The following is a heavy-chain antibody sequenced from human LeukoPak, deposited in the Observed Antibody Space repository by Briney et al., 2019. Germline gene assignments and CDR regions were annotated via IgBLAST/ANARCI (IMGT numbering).Heavy chain of an antibody. D-gene: IGHD3-10*01. V-gene: IGHV4-39*07. CDR2: INHSGST. CDR3: VREGGSGSFGYFDY. J-gene: IGHJ4*02. CDR1: GGSISSGGYY. Sequence: SETLSLTCTVSGGSISSGGYYWSWIRQPPGKGLEWIGEINHSGSTNYNPSLKSRVTISVDTSKNQFSLKLSSVTAADTAVYYCVREGGSGSFGYFDYWGQGTLVTVSS.